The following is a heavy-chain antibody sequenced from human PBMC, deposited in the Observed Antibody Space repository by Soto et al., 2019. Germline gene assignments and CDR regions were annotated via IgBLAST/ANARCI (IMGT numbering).Heavy chain of an antibody. CDR3: AKASAYYYDSSGYPREYYFDY. J-gene: IGHJ4*02. CDR2: ISGSGGST. Sequence: PGGSLRLSCAASGFTFSSYAMSWVRQAPGKGLEWVSAISGSGGSTYYADSVKGRFTISRDNSKNTLYLQMNSLRAEDTAVYYCAKASAYYYDSSGYPREYYFDYWGQGTLVTVSS. D-gene: IGHD3-22*01. V-gene: IGHV3-23*01. CDR1: GFTFSSYA.